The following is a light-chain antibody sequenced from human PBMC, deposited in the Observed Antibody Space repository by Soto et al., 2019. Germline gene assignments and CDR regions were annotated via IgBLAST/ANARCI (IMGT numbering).Light chain of an antibody. V-gene: IGLV2-14*01. CDR2: DLS. Sequence: QSVLTQPASVSGSPGQSITISCTGTSSDVGGYNYVSWYQQHPGKAPKLMIYDLSNRPSGVSNRFSGSKSGNTASLTISGLQAEDEADYYCSSYTSSSTLVVFGTGTKLTVL. J-gene: IGLJ1*01. CDR1: SSDVGGYNY. CDR3: SSYTSSSTLVV.